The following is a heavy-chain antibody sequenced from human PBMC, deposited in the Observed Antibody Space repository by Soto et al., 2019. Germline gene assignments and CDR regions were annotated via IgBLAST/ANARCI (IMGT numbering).Heavy chain of an antibody. D-gene: IGHD2-15*01. CDR1: GYTFTTYY. CDR3: AKGVGNVMAV. CDR2: LNPGGGST. Sequence: QVQLVQSGAEVKKPGASVKVSCKASGYTFTTYYIHWVRQAPGQGLEWMGILNPGGGSTRYAQKFQGRVTMTRDTSTSTVYMELSSMRSEDTAVYYGAKGVGNVMAVWGQGTTVTVSS. V-gene: IGHV1-46*01. J-gene: IGHJ6*02.